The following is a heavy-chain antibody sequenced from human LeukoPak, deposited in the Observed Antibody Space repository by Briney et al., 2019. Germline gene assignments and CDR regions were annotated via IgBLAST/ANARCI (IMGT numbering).Heavy chain of an antibody. J-gene: IGHJ4*02. CDR3: ARGGGSPARPHDY. CDR2: INPNTGGT. CDR1: GYTFTGYY. V-gene: IGHV1-2*02. D-gene: IGHD6-25*01. Sequence: ASVKVSCKASGYTFTGYYMHWARQAPGQGLDWMGWINPNTGGTNYAQQFRGRVTMTRDTSISTAYMELSRLRSDDTAVYYCARGGGSPARPHDYWGQGTLVTVSS.